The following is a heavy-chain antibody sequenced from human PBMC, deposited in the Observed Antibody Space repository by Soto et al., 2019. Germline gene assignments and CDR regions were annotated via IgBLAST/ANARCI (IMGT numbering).Heavy chain of an antibody. J-gene: IGHJ5*02. D-gene: IGHD3-3*01. CDR1: RFTFSSYA. CDR3: ARPYRRFLEWPS. Sequence: PGGSLRLSCAASRFTFSSYAMHWVRQAPGKGLEWVAVISYDGSNKYYADSVKGRFTISRDNSKNTLYLQMNSLRAEDTAVYYCARPYRRFLEWPSWGQGTLVTVSS. V-gene: IGHV3-30-3*01. CDR2: ISYDGSNK.